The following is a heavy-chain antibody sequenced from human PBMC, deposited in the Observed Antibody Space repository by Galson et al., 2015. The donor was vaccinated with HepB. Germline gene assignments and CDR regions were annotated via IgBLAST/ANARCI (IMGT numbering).Heavy chain of an antibody. CDR2: IRSKANSYAT. J-gene: IGHJ4*02. D-gene: IGHD2-15*01. V-gene: IGHV3-73*01. CDR1: GFTFSGSA. CDR3: TRLTTYCSGGSC. Sequence: SLRLSCAASGFTFSGSAMHWVRQASGKGLEWVGRIRSKANSYATAYAASVKGRFTISRDDSKNTAYLQMNSLKTEDTAVYYCTRLTTYCSGGSCWGQGTLVTVSS.